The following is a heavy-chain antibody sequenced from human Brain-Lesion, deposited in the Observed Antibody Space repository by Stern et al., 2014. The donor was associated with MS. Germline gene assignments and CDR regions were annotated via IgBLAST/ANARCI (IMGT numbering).Heavy chain of an antibody. Sequence: QVQLQESGPGLVKPSGTLSLTCAVSGGSISSSNWWSWVRQSPGKGLEWIGESDHSGSTIYNPSLKSRVTVSVDKSKTRSPLTLRSVPAADTAVYFCARFPASRPHVFDSWGQGTLVTVS. CDR3: ARFPASRPHVFDS. J-gene: IGHJ4*02. CDR1: GGSISSSNW. D-gene: IGHD6-13*01. V-gene: IGHV4-4*02. CDR2: SDHSGST.